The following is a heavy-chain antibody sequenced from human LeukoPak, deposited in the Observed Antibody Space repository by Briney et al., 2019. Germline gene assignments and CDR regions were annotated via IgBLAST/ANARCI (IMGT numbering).Heavy chain of an antibody. CDR1: DYSSSSGYY. V-gene: IGHV4-38-2*02. CDR3: ARATPRYYDYVWGSYRYFGKHYYYMDV. CDR2: IYHTGST. J-gene: IGHJ6*03. Sequence: SETLSLTCTVSDYSSSSGYYWGWIRQPPGKGLEWIGSIYHTGSTYYNPSLRSRVTISVDTSKNQFSLKLSSVTAADTAVYYCARATPRYYDYVWGSYRYFGKHYYYMDVWGKGTTVTVSS. D-gene: IGHD3-16*02.